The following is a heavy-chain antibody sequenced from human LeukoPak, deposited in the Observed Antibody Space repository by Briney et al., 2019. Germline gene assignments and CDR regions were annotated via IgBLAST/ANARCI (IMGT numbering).Heavy chain of an antibody. D-gene: IGHD1-1*01. J-gene: IGHJ4*02. V-gene: IGHV3-7*03. Sequence: GGSLRLSCAASGFTFINYWMSWVRQAPGKGLEWVANMKQDGSVKYFVDSMKGRFTISRDNAKNTLYLQMNSLRAEDTAVYYCAKPTRTTTAPDYWGQGTLVTVSS. CDR3: AKPTRTTTAPDY. CDR1: GFTFINYW. CDR2: MKQDGSVK.